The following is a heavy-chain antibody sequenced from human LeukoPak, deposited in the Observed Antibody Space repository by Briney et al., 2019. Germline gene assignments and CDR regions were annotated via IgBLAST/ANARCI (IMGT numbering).Heavy chain of an antibody. V-gene: IGHV3-74*01. Sequence: GGSLRLSCAASGFTFSRYWMHWVRQTPGKGLVWVSRINIYGGSTTYADSVRGRFTISRDNAKNSLYLQMNSLRAEDTAVYYCARDLGYSYGYGDFDYWGQGTLVTVSS. D-gene: IGHD5-18*01. J-gene: IGHJ4*02. CDR2: INIYGGST. CDR3: ARDLGYSYGYGDFDY. CDR1: GFTFSRYW.